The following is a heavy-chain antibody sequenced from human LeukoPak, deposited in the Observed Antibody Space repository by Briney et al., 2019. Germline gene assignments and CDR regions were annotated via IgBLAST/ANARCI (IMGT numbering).Heavy chain of an antibody. CDR1: GFTFSVHW. CDR3: ARGHYGMDV. Sequence: GGSLRLSCAASGFTFSVHWITWIRQTPEKGLEWVANINPDGRDKYYADSVKGRFTISRDNAKSSVYLQMNSLRDEDTAVYFCARGHYGMDVWGQGTTVSVFS. V-gene: IGHV3-7*01. J-gene: IGHJ6*02. CDR2: INPDGRDK.